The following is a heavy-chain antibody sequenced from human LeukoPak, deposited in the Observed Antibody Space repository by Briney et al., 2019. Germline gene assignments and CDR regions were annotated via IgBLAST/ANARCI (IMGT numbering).Heavy chain of an antibody. J-gene: IGHJ4*02. Sequence: SETLSLTCTVSGGXISSSSAYWGWIRPPPGKGLESIGSIYYSKNTYYNPSLKSRVTISADTSKNQFSLTLGSVSATDTAVYYCVSPRGFSYGYFDYWGQGTLVTVSS. D-gene: IGHD5-18*01. V-gene: IGHV4-39*01. CDR2: IYYSKNT. CDR1: GGXISSSSAY. CDR3: VSPRGFSYGYFDY.